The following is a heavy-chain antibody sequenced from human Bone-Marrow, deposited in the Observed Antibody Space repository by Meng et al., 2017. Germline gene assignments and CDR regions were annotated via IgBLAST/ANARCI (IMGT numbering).Heavy chain of an antibody. CDR1: GYSFTSYW. J-gene: IGHJ4*02. CDR2: IYPGDSDT. D-gene: IGHD6-19*01. CDR3: ARHSRRYSSGWLPVDY. Sequence: GESLKISCKGSGYSFTSYWIGWVRQMPGKGLEWMGIIYPGDSDTRYSPSFQGQGTISADKSISTAYLQWSSLKASDTAMYYCARHSRRYSSGWLPVDYWGQGTLVTVSS. V-gene: IGHV5-51*01.